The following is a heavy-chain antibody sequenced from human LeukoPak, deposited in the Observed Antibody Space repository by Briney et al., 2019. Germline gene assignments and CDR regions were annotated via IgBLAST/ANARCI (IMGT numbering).Heavy chain of an antibody. J-gene: IGHJ1*01. CDR3: ARGPSSGYYQGYFQH. CDR2: IYSGGST. V-gene: IGHV3-66*01. Sequence: PGGSLRLSCAASGFTVSSNYMSWVRQAAGKGLEWVSVIYSGGSTYYADSVKGRFTISRDNSKNTLYLQMNSLRAEDTAVYYCARGPSSGYYQGYFQHWGQGTLVTVSS. CDR1: GFTVSSNY. D-gene: IGHD3-22*01.